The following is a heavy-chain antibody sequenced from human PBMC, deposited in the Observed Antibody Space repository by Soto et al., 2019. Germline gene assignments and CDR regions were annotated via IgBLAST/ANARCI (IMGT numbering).Heavy chain of an antibody. CDR1: GYSFTTYW. CDR3: ARVYSSGSDY. CDR2: IYPGDSDT. V-gene: IGHV5-51*01. J-gene: IGHJ4*02. D-gene: IGHD6-19*01. Sequence: GESLKISCKGSGYSFTTYWIGWVRQMPGKGLEWMGIIYPGDSDTKYSPSFQGQVTISADKSINTAYLQWSSLQASDSAMYYCARVYSSGSDYWGQGTLVTVSS.